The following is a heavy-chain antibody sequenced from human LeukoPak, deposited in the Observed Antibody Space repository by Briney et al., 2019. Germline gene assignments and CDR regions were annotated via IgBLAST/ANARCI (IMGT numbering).Heavy chain of an antibody. Sequence: GGSLRLSCAASGFTFSSYSMNWVRQAPGKGLEWVSYISSSSSTIYYADSVKGRFTISRDNAKNSLYLQMNSLRAEDTAVYYCAKRTDFVAATREFDHWGQGTLVTVSS. CDR3: AKRTDFVAATREFDH. CDR2: ISSSSSTI. V-gene: IGHV3-48*04. J-gene: IGHJ4*02. D-gene: IGHD6-19*01. CDR1: GFTFSSYS.